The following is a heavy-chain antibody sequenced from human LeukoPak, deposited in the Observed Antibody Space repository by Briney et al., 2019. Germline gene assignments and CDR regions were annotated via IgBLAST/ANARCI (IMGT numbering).Heavy chain of an antibody. CDR1: GFTFSNYA. Sequence: GGSLRLSCAASGFTFSNYAMSWVRQAPGKGLEWVAVISGSGGSTYYADSVKGRFTISIDNSKNTLYLQMNSLRAEDTAVYYCAKDLVVTAIRPYYFDYWGQGTLVTVSS. D-gene: IGHD2-21*02. CDR2: ISGSGGST. CDR3: AKDLVVTAIRPYYFDY. V-gene: IGHV3-23*01. J-gene: IGHJ4*02.